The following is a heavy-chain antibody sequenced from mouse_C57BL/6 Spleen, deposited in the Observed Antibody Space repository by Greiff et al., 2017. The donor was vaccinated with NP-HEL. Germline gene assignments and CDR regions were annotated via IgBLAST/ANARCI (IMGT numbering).Heavy chain of an antibody. D-gene: IGHD3-2*02. CDR1: GFTFSDYG. CDR3: ASDSSGYNMDY. J-gene: IGHJ4*01. Sequence: EVKLVESGGGLVKPGGSLKLSCAASGFTFSDYGMHWVRQAPETGLEWVAYISSGSSTIYYADTVKGRFTISRDNAKNTLFLQMTSLRSEDTAMYYCASDSSGYNMDYWGQGTSVTVSS. V-gene: IGHV5-17*01. CDR2: ISSGSSTI.